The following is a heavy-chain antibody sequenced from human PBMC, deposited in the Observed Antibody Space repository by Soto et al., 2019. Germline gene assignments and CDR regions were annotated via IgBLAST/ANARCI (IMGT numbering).Heavy chain of an antibody. CDR2: VNPNGGST. D-gene: IGHD6-13*01. CDR3: ARDLAAADY. J-gene: IGHJ4*02. V-gene: IGHV1-46*01. Sequence: QVHLVQSGAEVKKPGASVKVSCKASGYIFINYYIHWVRQAPGQGLEWNGIVNPNGGSTNYDQKFRGRVTMVRDTSTSTVYMDLSSLRSDDTAVYYCARDLAAADYWGQGTLVTVSS. CDR1: GYIFINYY.